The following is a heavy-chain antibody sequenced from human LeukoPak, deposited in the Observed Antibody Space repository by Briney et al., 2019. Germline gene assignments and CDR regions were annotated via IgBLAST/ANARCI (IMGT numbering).Heavy chain of an antibody. Sequence: ASVKVSCKASGYTFTNYGISWVRQAPGQGLEWMGWSSAYNDNTNYAQKLQGRVTIATDTSTSTAYMELRSLRSDDTAVYYCATSTVTTGDYFDYWGQGTLVTVSS. D-gene: IGHD4-17*01. CDR3: ATSTVTTGDYFDY. CDR1: GYTFTNYG. V-gene: IGHV1-18*01. CDR2: SSAYNDNT. J-gene: IGHJ4*02.